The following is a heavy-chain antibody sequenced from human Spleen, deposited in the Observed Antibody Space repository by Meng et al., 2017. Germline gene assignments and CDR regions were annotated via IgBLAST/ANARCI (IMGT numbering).Heavy chain of an antibody. V-gene: IGHV1-18*01. Sequence: QAQLLQSGAEVKKPGASVWISCKASGYTSASYGISWFRQAPGQGLEWVGWINPNNGARTRDTSIPTAYMELRSLRSDDTAVYYCARDAVRHSSGYFLSGFDLWGQGTLVTVSS. CDR3: ARDAVRHSSGYFLSGFDL. CDR1: GYTSASYG. CDR2: INPNNG. D-gene: IGHD3-22*01. J-gene: IGHJ5*02.